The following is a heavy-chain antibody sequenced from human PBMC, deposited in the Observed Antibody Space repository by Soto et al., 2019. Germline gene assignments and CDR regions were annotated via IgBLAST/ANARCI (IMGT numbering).Heavy chain of an antibody. CDR2: IYYSGST. CDR3: ARERVPLDTPFVD. V-gene: IGHV4-59*01. J-gene: IGHJ4*02. CDR1: GGSISSYY. D-gene: IGHD2-21*01. Sequence: QVQLQESGPGLVKPSETLSLTCTVSGGSISSYYWSWIRQPPGKGLEWIGYIYYSGSTNYNPSLKRRVTLSVDTSKNQFSLKLSSVTAADTAVYYCARERVPLDTPFVDWGQGTLVTVSS.